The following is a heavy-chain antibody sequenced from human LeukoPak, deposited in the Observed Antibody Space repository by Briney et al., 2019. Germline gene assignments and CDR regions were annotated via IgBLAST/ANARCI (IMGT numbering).Heavy chain of an antibody. J-gene: IGHJ4*02. Sequence: ASVKVSCKASGYTFTSYGISWVRQAPGQGLEWMGWISAYNGNTNYAQKLQGRVTMTTDTSTSTAYMELRSLRPDDTAVYYCARDLDLYDFWSGYHFDYWGQGTLVTVSS. CDR2: ISAYNGNT. V-gene: IGHV1-18*01. CDR1: GYTFTSYG. CDR3: ARDLDLYDFWSGYHFDY. D-gene: IGHD3-3*01.